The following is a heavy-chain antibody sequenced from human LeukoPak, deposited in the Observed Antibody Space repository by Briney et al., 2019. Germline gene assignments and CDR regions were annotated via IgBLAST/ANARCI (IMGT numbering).Heavy chain of an antibody. CDR1: GYTFTSYY. Sequence: ASVKVSCKASGYTFTSYYMHWVRQAPGQGLEWMGIINPSGGSTSYAQKFQGRVTMTRDTSTSTVYMELSSLRSEDTAVYYCARQGTIVVVTDHWYFDLWDRGTLVTVSS. J-gene: IGHJ2*01. V-gene: IGHV1-46*01. CDR2: INPSGGST. CDR3: ARQGTIVVVTDHWYFDL. D-gene: IGHD2-21*02.